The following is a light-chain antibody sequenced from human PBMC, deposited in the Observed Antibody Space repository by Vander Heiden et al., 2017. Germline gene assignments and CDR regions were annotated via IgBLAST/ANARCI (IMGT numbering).Light chain of an antibody. CDR3: QQYNTYLWT. J-gene: IGKJ1*01. CDR2: KAS. V-gene: IGKV1-5*03. CDR1: QSSGSW. Sequence: DIQMTQSPSTLSASVGDRVTITCRASQSSGSWVAWHQQKPGKAPKLLIYKASNLESGVPSRFSGSGSGTEFTLTISSLQPDDPATYFCQQYNTYLWTFGQGTKVEFK.